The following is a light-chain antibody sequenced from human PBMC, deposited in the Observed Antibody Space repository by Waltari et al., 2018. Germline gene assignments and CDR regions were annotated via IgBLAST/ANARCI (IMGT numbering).Light chain of an antibody. J-gene: IGKJ1*01. CDR3: QQYMNWPRT. Sequence: EIVMTHSPATPSVSPGERATLSCRASQNVYTNLAWYQQKPGQDPTLLIYGASTRATGIPARFSGSGSGTEFTLTISSLESEDFAIFYCQQYMNWPRTFGQGTKVEIK. V-gene: IGKV3-15*01. CDR2: GAS. CDR1: QNVYTN.